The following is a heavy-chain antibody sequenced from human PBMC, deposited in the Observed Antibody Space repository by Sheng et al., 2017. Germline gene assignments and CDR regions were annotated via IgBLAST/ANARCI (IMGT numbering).Heavy chain of an antibody. D-gene: IGHD3-16*02. CDR2: INHSGST. CDR1: GGSFSGYY. Sequence: QVQLQQWGAGLLKPSETLSLTCAVYGGSFSGYYWSWIRQPPGKGLEWIGEINHSGSTNYNPSLKSRVTISVDTPKNQFSLKLSSVTAADTAVYYCARRRVIARYYYMDVWGQGTTVTVSS. J-gene: IGHJ6*03. CDR3: ARRRVIARYYYMDV. V-gene: IGHV4-34*01.